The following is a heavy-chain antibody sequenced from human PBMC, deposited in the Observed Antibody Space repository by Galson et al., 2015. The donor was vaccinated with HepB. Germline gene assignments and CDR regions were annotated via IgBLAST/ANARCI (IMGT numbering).Heavy chain of an antibody. J-gene: IGHJ1*01. Sequence: SLRLSCAASGFTFSSYGMHWVRQAPGKGLEWVAVISYDGNNKYYADSVKGRFTISRDNSKNTLYLQMNSLRAEDTAVYYCAKDDCSSAWCRTEYFQHWGQGTLVTVSS. D-gene: IGHD6-19*01. CDR3: AKDDCSSAWCRTEYFQH. CDR2: ISYDGNNK. V-gene: IGHV3-30*18. CDR1: GFTFSSYG.